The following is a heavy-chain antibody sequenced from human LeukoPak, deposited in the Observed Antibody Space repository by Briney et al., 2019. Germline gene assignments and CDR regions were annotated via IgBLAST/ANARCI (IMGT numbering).Heavy chain of an antibody. V-gene: IGHV4-59*08. J-gene: IGHJ3*02. D-gene: IGHD3-22*01. Sequence: SETLSLTCTVSGGSISSYYWSWIRQPPGKGLEWIGYIYYSGSTNYNPSLKSRVTISVDTSKNQFSLKLSSVTAADTAVYYCARGLPYYYDSIRAFDIWGQGTMVTVSS. CDR3: ARGLPYYYDSIRAFDI. CDR1: GGSISSYY. CDR2: IYYSGST.